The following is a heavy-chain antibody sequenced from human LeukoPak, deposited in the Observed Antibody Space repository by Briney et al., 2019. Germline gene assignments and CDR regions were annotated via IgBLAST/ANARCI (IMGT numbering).Heavy chain of an antibody. Sequence: PSETLSLTCTVSGGSISSSSYYWGRIRQPPGKGLEWIGSIYYSGSTYYNPSLKSRVTISVDTSKNQFSLKLSSVTAADTAVYYCATVTSSTPSSAAGRRFDPWGQGTLVTVSS. J-gene: IGHJ5*02. CDR3: ATVTSSTPSSAAGRRFDP. CDR2: IYYSGST. D-gene: IGHD6-13*01. V-gene: IGHV4-39*01. CDR1: GGSISSSSYY.